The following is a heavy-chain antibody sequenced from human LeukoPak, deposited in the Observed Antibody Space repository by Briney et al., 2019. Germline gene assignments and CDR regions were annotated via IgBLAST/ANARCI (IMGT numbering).Heavy chain of an antibody. J-gene: IGHJ6*02. CDR3: AREGSSWPKWSYYYYYGMDV. V-gene: IGHV1-8*01. CDR2: MNPNSGNT. Sequence: ASVKVSCKASGYTFTSYDINWVRQATGQGLEWMGWMNPNSGNTGYAQKFQGRVTMTRNTSISTAYMELSRLRSEDTAVYYCAREGSSWPKWSYYYYYGMDVWGQGTTVTVSS. D-gene: IGHD6-13*01. CDR1: GYTFTSYD.